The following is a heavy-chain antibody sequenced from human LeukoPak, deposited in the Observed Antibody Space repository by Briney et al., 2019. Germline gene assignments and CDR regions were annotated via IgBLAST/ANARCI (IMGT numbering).Heavy chain of an antibody. J-gene: IGHJ4*02. CDR2: ISWNSGSV. Sequence: AGGSLRLSCAASGFTFDDYAMHWVRQAPGKGLGWVSGISWNSGSVGYADSVKGRFTISRDNAKNSLYLQMNSLRAEDTALYYCAKDRAAAAGMPDYWGQGTLVTVSS. CDR1: GFTFDDYA. CDR3: AKDRAAAAGMPDY. V-gene: IGHV3-9*01. D-gene: IGHD6-13*01.